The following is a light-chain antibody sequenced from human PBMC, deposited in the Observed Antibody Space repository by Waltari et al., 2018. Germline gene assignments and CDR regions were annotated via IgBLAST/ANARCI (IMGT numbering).Light chain of an antibody. Sequence: AALTQPASVSGSPGPSITISCTGTSNDIGDYNYVSWYQHQSGKAPKLMIYDVTERPSGVSNRFSGSKSGNTASLTISGLQADDEADYYCTSFSTISTSLFGGGTKVTVL. CDR2: DVT. J-gene: IGLJ3*02. CDR1: SNDIGDYNY. V-gene: IGLV2-14*03. CDR3: TSFSTISTSL.